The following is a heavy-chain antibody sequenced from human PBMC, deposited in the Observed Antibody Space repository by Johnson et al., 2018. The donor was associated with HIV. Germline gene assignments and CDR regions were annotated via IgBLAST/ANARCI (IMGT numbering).Heavy chain of an antibody. CDR3: ATDRYYNFWSGSGHAAFDI. V-gene: IGHV3-7*01. D-gene: IGHD3-3*01. CDR2: INQGGSEK. Sequence: VQLVESGGGLVKPGGSLRLSCAASGFTFSSYWMTWVRQAPGRGLEWVANINQGGSEKYYVDSVKGRFTISRDNAKNSLYLQMNNLSVEDTAVYYCATDRYYNFWSGSGHAAFDIWGQGTMVTVSS. CDR1: GFTFSSYW. J-gene: IGHJ3*02.